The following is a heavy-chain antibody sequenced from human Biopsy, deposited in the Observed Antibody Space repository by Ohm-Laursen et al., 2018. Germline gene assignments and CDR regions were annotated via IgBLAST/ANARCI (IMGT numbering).Heavy chain of an antibody. CDR3: ARALDYYDPYYYYAMDV. V-gene: IGHV4-34*01. CDR2: INHRESA. Sequence: SETLSLTCAVYGGSFSGYYWTWIRQPPGKGLEWIGEINHRESASYNPSLKSRITVLVDTSKNQFSLKLRSVSAADTAVYFCARALDYYDPYYYYAMDVWGQGTSVTVSS. CDR1: GGSFSGYY. D-gene: IGHD3-16*01. J-gene: IGHJ6*02.